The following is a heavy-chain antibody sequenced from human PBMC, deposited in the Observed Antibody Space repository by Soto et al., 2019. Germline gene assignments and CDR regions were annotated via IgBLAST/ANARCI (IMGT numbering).Heavy chain of an antibody. CDR3: ARSGWMGRGGYYLDS. CDR1: GGSISSGGYY. D-gene: IGHD3-10*01. Sequence: SETLSLTCTVSGGSISSGGYYWSWIRQHPGKGLEWIGYIYYSGSTYYNPSLKSRVTISVDTSKNQFSLKLSSVTAADTAVYYCARSGWMGRGGYYLDSWAQGALVTVSS. V-gene: IGHV4-31*03. CDR2: IYYSGST. J-gene: IGHJ4*02.